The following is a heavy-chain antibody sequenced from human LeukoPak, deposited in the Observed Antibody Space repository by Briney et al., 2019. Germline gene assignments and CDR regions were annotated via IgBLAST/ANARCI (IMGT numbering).Heavy chain of an antibody. CDR3: ARGYKPPDFDY. Sequence: GASVKVSCKASGYSFSSYGITWVRQAPGLGLEWMGWISAYNGNTNYAQNLQGRVTMTTDTSTSTAYMELRTLTSDDTAVYYCARGYKPPDFDYWGQGTLVTVSS. J-gene: IGHJ4*02. D-gene: IGHD1-14*01. CDR2: ISAYNGNT. V-gene: IGHV1-18*01. CDR1: GYSFSSYG.